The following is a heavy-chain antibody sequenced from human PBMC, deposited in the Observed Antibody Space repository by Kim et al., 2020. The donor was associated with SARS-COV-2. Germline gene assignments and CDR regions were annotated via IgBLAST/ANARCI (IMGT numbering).Heavy chain of an antibody. D-gene: IGHD3-9*01. CDR3: ARDDKFFYDILTGYYVGGGAYGMDV. V-gene: IGHV3-30-3*01. CDR1: GFTFSSYA. CDR2: ISYDGSNK. J-gene: IGHJ6*02. Sequence: GGSLRLSCAASGFTFSSYAMHWVRQAPGKGLEWVAVISYDGSNKYYADSVKGRFTISRDNSKNTLYLQMNSLRAEDTAVYYCARDDKFFYDILTGYYVGGGAYGMDVWGQGTTVTVSS.